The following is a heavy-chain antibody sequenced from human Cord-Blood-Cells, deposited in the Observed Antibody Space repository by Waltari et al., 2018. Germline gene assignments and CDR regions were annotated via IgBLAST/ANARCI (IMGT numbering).Heavy chain of an antibody. CDR1: GYTFTSYD. CDR3: AHITGDPIWGDAFDI. D-gene: IGHD7-27*01. Sequence: QVQLVQSGAEVKKPGASVKVSCKASGYTFTSYDINWVRQATGQGLEWMGWRNPNSGNTGYSQKFQGRVTMTRNTSISTAYMELSSLRSEDTAVYYCAHITGDPIWGDAFDIWGQGTMVTVSS. CDR2: RNPNSGNT. J-gene: IGHJ3*02. V-gene: IGHV1-8*01.